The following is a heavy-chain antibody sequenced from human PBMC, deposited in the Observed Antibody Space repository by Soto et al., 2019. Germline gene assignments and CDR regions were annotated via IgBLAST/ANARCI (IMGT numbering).Heavy chain of an antibody. J-gene: IGHJ6*02. CDR3: ASMSITPLHYYYTLDV. CDR2: VTPNTGGT. V-gene: IGHV1-2*02. D-gene: IGHD3-10*01. CDR1: GFTFTAHH. Sequence: VQLVQSGAEVKRPGASVKVSCKASGFTFTAHHIHWVRQAPGQGLEGMGYVTPNTGGTKYAQKFQGRVTMTRDKIIKAAYMELSGMISDATDVYYCASMSITPLHYYYTLDVWGQGTKVTVSS.